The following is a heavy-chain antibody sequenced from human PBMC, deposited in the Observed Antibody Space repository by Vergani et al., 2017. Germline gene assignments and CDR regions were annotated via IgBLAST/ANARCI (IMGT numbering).Heavy chain of an antibody. CDR3: AKELGRYQLLSSVAFDI. J-gene: IGHJ3*02. D-gene: IGHD2-2*01. V-gene: IGHV3-23*01. CDR1: GFTFSSYA. Sequence: EVQLLESGGGLVQPGGSLRLSCAASGFTFSSYAMSWVRQAPGKGLEWVSAISGSGGSTYYADSVKGRFTISRDNSKNTLYLQMNSLRAEDTAVYYCAKELGRYQLLSSVAFDIWGQGTMVTVSS. CDR2: ISGSGGST.